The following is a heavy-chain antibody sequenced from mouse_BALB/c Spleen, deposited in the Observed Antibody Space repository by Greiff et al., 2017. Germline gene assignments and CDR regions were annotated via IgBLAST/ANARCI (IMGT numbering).Heavy chain of an antibody. D-gene: IGHD2-3*01. CDR1: GFNIKDTY. CDR2: IDPANGNT. Sequence: EVKLVESGAELVKPGASVKLSCTASGFNIKDTYMHWVKQRPEQGLEWIGRIDPANGNTKYDPKFQGKATITADTSSNTAYLQLSSLTSEDTAVYYCASYDGSYYYAMDYWGQGTSVTVSS. J-gene: IGHJ4*01. CDR3: ASYDGSYYYAMDY. V-gene: IGHV14-3*02.